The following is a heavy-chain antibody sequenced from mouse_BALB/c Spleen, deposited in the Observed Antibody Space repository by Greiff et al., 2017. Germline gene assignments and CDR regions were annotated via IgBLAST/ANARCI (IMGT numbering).Heavy chain of an antibody. CDR3: ARGDYGPPWFAY. CDR1: GYSFTSYW. Sequence: EVQLQQSGTVLARPGASVKMSCKASGYSFTSYWMHWVKQRPGQGLEWIGAIYPGNSDTSYNQKFKGKAKLTAVTSASTAYMELSSLTNEDSAVYYCARGDYGPPWFAYWGQGTLVTISA. CDR2: IYPGNSDT. D-gene: IGHD1-2*01. J-gene: IGHJ3*01. V-gene: IGHV1-5*01.